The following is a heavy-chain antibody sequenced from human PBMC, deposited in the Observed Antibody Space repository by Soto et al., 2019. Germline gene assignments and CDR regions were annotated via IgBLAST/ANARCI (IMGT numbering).Heavy chain of an antibody. J-gene: IGHJ5*02. Sequence: PWETLSLTCTFSDGPIRRRGYSWGWIRHRPGEGREWFGFFFYIGITNYTPSLRGRVTISSAPSRNQVFLSMYSVTATAPAVYNCASPGGPEGDWFDPCGQRTLVTVSP. D-gene: IGHD3-10*01. CDR1: DGPIRRRGYS. V-gene: IGHV4-31*03. CDR2: FFYIGIT. CDR3: ASPGGPEGDWFDP.